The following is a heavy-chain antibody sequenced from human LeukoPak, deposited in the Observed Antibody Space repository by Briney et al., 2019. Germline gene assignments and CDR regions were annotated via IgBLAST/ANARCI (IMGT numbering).Heavy chain of an antibody. Sequence: SQTLSLTCTVSGASIGSGDYYWRWIRQPPGKGLEWIGSIYYSGSTFHYNPSLKSRVAISIDTSKNQFSLSLSSVTAADTAVYYCASTNCSRSSCFGANWFDPWGQGTLVTVSS. D-gene: IGHD2-2*01. CDR2: IYYSGST. V-gene: IGHV4-30-4*08. CDR1: GASIGSGDYY. J-gene: IGHJ5*02. CDR3: ASTNCSRSSCFGANWFDP.